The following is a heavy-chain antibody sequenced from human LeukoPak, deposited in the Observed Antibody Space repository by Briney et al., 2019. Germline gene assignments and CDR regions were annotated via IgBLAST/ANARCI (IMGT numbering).Heavy chain of an antibody. CDR1: GFTFSSFS. V-gene: IGHV3-21*01. CDR3: ARDDYYGSGSYWGAFDI. J-gene: IGHJ3*02. Sequence: GGSLRLSCAASGFTFSSFSMNLVREARGKGLEWVSSISSSSSYIYDADSVKGRFTISRDNVKNSLYLQMNSLRAEDTAMYYCARDDYYGSGSYWGAFDIWGQGTMVTVSS. D-gene: IGHD3-10*01. CDR2: ISSSSSYI.